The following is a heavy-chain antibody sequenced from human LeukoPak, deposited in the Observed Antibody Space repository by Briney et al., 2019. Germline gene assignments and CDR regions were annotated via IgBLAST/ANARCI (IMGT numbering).Heavy chain of an antibody. D-gene: IGHD1-26*01. CDR1: GYTFTSNY. V-gene: IGHV1-46*01. J-gene: IGHJ4*02. CDR2: ISPSGGST. Sequence: ASVTVSCKAFGYTFTSNYMHWVRQAPGQGPEWMGVISPSGGSTTYAQKFQGRVTMTTDTSTSTAYMEVRSLRSDDTAVYYCAREVGRGFDYWGQGTLVTVSS. CDR3: AREVGRGFDY.